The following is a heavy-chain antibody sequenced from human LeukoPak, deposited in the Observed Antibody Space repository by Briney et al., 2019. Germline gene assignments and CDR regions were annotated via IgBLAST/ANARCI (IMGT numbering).Heavy chain of an antibody. V-gene: IGHV4-34*01. CDR1: GGSFSGYY. CDR3: ASDAVVPAATVY. D-gene: IGHD2-2*01. J-gene: IGHJ4*02. Sequence: SETLSLTCAVYGGSFSGYYWSWIRQPPGKGLEWIGEINHSGSTNYNPSLKSRVTISVDTSKNQFSLKLSSVTAADTAVYYCASDAVVPAATVYWGQGTLVTVSS. CDR2: INHSGST.